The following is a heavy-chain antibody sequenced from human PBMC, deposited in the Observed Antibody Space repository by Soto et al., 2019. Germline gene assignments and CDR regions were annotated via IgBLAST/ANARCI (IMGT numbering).Heavy chain of an antibody. CDR3: ARYRREAVAGTYYMDV. V-gene: IGHV4-59*01. CDR2: IYYSGGT. J-gene: IGHJ6*03. Sequence: SETLSLTCTVSGGSISSYYWSWIRQPPGKGLEWIGYIYYSGGTNYNPSLKSRVTISVDTSKNQFSLKLSSVTAADTAVYYCARYRREAVAGTYYMDVWGKGTTVTVSS. D-gene: IGHD6-19*01. CDR1: GGSISSYY.